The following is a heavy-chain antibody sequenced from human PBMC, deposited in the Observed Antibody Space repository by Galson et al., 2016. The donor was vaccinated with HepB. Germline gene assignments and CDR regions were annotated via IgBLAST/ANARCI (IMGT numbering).Heavy chain of an antibody. D-gene: IGHD2-2*01. Sequence: SLRLSCAASGFTFSASGMHWVRQAPGKGPEWLAVISFDGSNQFYADSVKGRFTISRDNSNNTLYLQTHSLRVEDTALYYCARDSYCTRTICYPYYFDFWGQGTLVAVSS. CDR2: ISFDGSNQ. CDR1: GFTFSASG. CDR3: ARDSYCTRTICYPYYFDF. J-gene: IGHJ4*02. V-gene: IGHV3-30*03.